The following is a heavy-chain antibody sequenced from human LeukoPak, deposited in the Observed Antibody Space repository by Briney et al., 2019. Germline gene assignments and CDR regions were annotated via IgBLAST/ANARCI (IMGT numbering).Heavy chain of an antibody. J-gene: IGHJ4*02. CDR3: AKDGGYIYAYSDY. CDR1: GFIFNNYA. V-gene: IGHV3-9*01. CDR2: ISWNSGSV. Sequence: GGSLRLSCAGSGFIFNNYAMHWVRQPPGKGLKWVSGISWNSGSVDYADSVKGRFTISRDNAKNLLYLQMNSLRAEDTAVYYCAKDGGYIYAYSDYWGQGTLVTVSS. D-gene: IGHD5-24*01.